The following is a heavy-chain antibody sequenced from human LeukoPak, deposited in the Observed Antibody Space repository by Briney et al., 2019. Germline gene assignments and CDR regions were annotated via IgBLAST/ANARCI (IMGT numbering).Heavy chain of an antibody. J-gene: IGHJ6*03. D-gene: IGHD6-6*01. Sequence: PSETLSLTCAVSGYSISSGYYWGCIRQPPGKGLEWIGSIYHSGSTYYNPSLKSRVTISVDTSKNQFSLKLSSVTAADTAVYYCARHPGSWYYYYYMDVWGKGTTVTVSS. CDR1: GYSISSGYY. CDR2: IYHSGST. CDR3: ARHPGSWYYYYYMDV. V-gene: IGHV4-38-2*01.